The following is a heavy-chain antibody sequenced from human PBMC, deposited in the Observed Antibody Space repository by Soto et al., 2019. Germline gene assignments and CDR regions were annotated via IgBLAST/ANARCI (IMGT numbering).Heavy chain of an antibody. D-gene: IGHD3-3*01. Sequence: ASVKVSCKASGGTFSSYAISWVRQAPGQGLEWMGGIIPIFGTANYAQKFQGRVTITADESTSTAYMELSSLRSEDTAVYYCARGITYYDFWSGYYKDYYYYGMDVWGQGTTVTVSS. CDR2: IIPIFGTA. J-gene: IGHJ6*02. CDR3: ARGITYYDFWSGYYKDYYYYGMDV. CDR1: GGTFSSYA. V-gene: IGHV1-69*13.